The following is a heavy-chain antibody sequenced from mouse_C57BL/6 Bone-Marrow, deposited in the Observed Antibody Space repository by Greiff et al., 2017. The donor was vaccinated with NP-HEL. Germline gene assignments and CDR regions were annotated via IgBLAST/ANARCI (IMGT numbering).Heavy chain of an antibody. J-gene: IGHJ4*01. CDR2: IWSGGST. Sequence: VKLVESGPGLVQPSQSLSITCTVSGFSLTSYGVHWVRQSPGKGLEWLGVIWSGGSTDYNAAFISRLSISKDNSKSQVFFKMNSLQADDTAIYYCARKGYGSTYAMDYWGQGTSVTVSS. CDR1: GFSLTSYG. V-gene: IGHV2-2*01. D-gene: IGHD1-1*01. CDR3: ARKGYGSTYAMDY.